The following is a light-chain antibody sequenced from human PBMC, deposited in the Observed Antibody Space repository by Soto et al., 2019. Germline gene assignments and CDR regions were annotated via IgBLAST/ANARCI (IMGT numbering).Light chain of an antibody. J-gene: IGKJ4*01. Sequence: EIVLTQSPGALSLSPGERATLSCRASQSLSSSYLAWYQQKPGQAPRLLIYGASGRATGIPDRFSGSGSGTDFTLTISRLEPEDFAVYYCQQFATSPLTFGGGTKVDIK. CDR1: QSLSSSY. V-gene: IGKV3-20*01. CDR2: GAS. CDR3: QQFATSPLT.